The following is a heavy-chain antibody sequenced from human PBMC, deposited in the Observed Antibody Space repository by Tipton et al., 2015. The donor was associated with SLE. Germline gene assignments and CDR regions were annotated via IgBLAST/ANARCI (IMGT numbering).Heavy chain of an antibody. J-gene: IGHJ5*02. CDR2: IYYSGST. D-gene: IGHD3-16*01. CDR3: ARGGGFDP. Sequence: PGLVKPSETLSLTCTVSGGSISSYYWSWIRQPPGKGLEWIGYIYYSGSTNYNPSLKSRVTISVDTSKNQFSLKLSSVTAADTAVYYCARGGGFDPWGQGTLVTVSS. CDR1: GGSISSYY. V-gene: IGHV4-59*12.